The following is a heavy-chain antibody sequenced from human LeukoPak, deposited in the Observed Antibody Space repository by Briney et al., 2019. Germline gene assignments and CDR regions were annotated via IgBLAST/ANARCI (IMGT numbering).Heavy chain of an antibody. J-gene: IGHJ5*02. CDR3: ARHKRLDP. V-gene: IGHV4-59*08. CDR2: IYYSGST. CDR1: GGSISSYD. Sequence: SETLSLTCTVSGGSISSYDWSWIRQPPGKGLEWIGNIYYSGSTNYNPSLTSRVTISVDTSKNQFSLKLSSVTAADTALYYCARHKRLDPWGQGTLVTVSS.